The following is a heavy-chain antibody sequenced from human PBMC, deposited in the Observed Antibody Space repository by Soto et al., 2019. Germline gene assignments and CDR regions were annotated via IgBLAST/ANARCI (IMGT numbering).Heavy chain of an antibody. CDR1: GFTFSSYA. J-gene: IGHJ4*02. V-gene: IGHV3-23*01. D-gene: IGHD6-13*01. Sequence: EVQLLESGGGLVQPGGSLRLSCAASGFTFSSYAMNWVRQAPGKGLEWVSVISGSGGSTYYADSVKGRFTISRDNSKNTMYLPRNRLRAEETAVYYCARRGPGTYFDDWGQGTLVTVSS. CDR3: ARRGPGTYFDD. CDR2: ISGSGGST.